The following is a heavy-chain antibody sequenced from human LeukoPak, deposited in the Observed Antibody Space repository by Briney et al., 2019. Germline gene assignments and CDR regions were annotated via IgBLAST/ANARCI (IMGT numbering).Heavy chain of an antibody. V-gene: IGHV3-7*01. J-gene: IGHJ4*02. Sequence: GGSLRLSCAASGFTFSTYWMSWVRQAPGKGLECVANINQEGSEKYSVDSVKGRFNISRENAKSSLYLQINSMSADDTAVYYRARDRALDDSRRGYYYTEDDYWGQGGLVTVSS. CDR3: ARDRALDDSRRGYYYTEDDY. CDR1: GFTFSTYW. D-gene: IGHD3-22*01. CDR2: INQEGSEK.